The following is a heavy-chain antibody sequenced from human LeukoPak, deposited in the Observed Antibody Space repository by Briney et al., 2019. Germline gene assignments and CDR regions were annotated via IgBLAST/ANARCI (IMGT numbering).Heavy chain of an antibody. CDR1: GYTFTGYY. V-gene: IGHV1-2*06. CDR2: INPNSGGT. Sequence: ASVKVSCKASGYTFTGYYMHWVRQAPGQGLEWMGRINPNSGGTNYAQKFQGRVTMTRDTSISTAYMELSRLRSDDTAVYYCARDQYYGSGSFDYWGQGTLVTVPS. J-gene: IGHJ4*02. D-gene: IGHD3-10*01. CDR3: ARDQYYGSGSFDY.